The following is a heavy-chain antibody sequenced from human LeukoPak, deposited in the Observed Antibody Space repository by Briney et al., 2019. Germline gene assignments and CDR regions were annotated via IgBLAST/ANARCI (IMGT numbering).Heavy chain of an antibody. J-gene: IGHJ6*04. CDR2: ISGSGGST. V-gene: IGHV3-23*01. Sequence: GGSLRLSCAASGFTFSSYAMSWVRQAPGKGLEWVSAISGSGGSTYYADSVKGRFTFSRDNSKNTLYLQMNSLRAEDTAVYYCAKDPYRVRGENYYYGMDVWGKGTTVTVSS. CDR3: AKDPYRVRGENYYYGMDV. CDR1: GFTFSSYA. D-gene: IGHD3-10*01.